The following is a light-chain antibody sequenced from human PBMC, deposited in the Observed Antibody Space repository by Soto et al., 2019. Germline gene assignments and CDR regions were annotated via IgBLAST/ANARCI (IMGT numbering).Light chain of an antibody. CDR1: QTVSSN. CDR2: GAS. V-gene: IGKV3-15*01. Sequence: ERVSAHSAATLSVAPGERVALSCRASQTVSSNLAWYLQRPGQAPRLLIYGASTRATGIPARFSGSGSGTEFTLSISSLQSEDFGVYYCQQYNNWPPITFGQGTRLEIK. J-gene: IGKJ5*01. CDR3: QQYNNWPPIT.